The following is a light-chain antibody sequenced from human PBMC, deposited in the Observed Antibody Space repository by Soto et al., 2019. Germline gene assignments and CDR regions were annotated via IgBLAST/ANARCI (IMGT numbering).Light chain of an antibody. CDR1: SSNIGSNY. CDR2: RNN. V-gene: IGLV1-47*01. CDR3: AAWDDNLSGVV. Sequence: QSALTQPPSASGTPGQRVTISCSGSSSNIGSNYVYWYQQLPGTAPKLLIYRNNERPSGVPDRVSGSKSGTSASLAISGLRSEDEADYYCAAWDDNLSGVVFGGGTQLTVL. J-gene: IGLJ2*01.